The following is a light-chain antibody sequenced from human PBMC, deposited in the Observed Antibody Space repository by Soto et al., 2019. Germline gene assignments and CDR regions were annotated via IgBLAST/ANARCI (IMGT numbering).Light chain of an antibody. CDR3: QQRSKWPPEVT. J-gene: IGKJ5*01. CDR2: DAS. CDR1: QSVSSY. V-gene: IGKV3-11*01. Sequence: EIVLTQSPATLSLSPGERATLSCRASQSVSSYLAWYQQKPGQARRLLIYDASNRATGISARFSGSGSGTDFTLTISSLEPEDFAVYYCQQRSKWPPEVTFGQGTRLEIK.